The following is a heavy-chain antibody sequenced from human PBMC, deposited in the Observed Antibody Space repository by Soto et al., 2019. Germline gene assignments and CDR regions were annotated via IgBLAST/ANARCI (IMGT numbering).Heavy chain of an antibody. V-gene: IGHV4-34*01. CDR2: INHSGST. Sequence: LETLSLTCAVYGGSFSGYYWSWIRQPPGKGLEWIGEINHSGSTNYNPSLKSRVTISVDTSKNQFSLKLSSVTAADTAVYYCARGYSSSSTDWGQGTLVTVSS. J-gene: IGHJ4*02. D-gene: IGHD6-6*01. CDR3: ARGYSSSSTD. CDR1: GGSFSGYY.